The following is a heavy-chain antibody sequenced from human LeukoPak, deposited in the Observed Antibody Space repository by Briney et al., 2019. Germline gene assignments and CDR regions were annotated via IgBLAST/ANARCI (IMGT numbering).Heavy chain of an antibody. J-gene: IGHJ4*02. CDR1: GFTFSSYA. V-gene: IGHV3-30*04. CDR2: ISYDGSNK. CDR3: ARERAVLDY. D-gene: IGHD6-19*01. Sequence: PGGSLRLSCAASGFTFSSYAMHWVRQAPGKALEWVAVISYDGSNKYYADSVKGRFTISRDNSKNTLYLQMNSLRAEDTAVYYCARERAVLDYWGQGTLVTVSS.